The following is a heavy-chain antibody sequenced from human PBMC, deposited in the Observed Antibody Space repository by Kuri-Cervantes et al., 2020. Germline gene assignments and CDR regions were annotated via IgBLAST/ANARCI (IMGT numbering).Heavy chain of an antibody. J-gene: IGHJ6*02. CDR1: GFTFTRYA. CDR2: LTRGGST. V-gene: IGHV3-23*01. CDR3: ARGPYRGGGSPPYYGMDV. D-gene: IGHD1-26*01. Sequence: GGSLRLSCAASGFTFTRYAMTWVRQAPGKGLEWVSSLTRGGSTFYAASVRGRFTISRDNAKNSLYLQMNSLRAEDTALYHCARGPYRGGGSPPYYGMDVWGQGATVTVSS.